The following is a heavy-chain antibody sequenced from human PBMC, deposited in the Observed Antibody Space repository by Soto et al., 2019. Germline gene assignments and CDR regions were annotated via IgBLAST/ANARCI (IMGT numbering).Heavy chain of an antibody. J-gene: IGHJ3*02. V-gene: IGHV5-10-1*01. Sequence: PGESLKISCKGSGYSFTSYWITWVRQMPGKGLEWMGRIDPSDSYTNYSPSFRGHVTISADMSISTAYLQWSSLKASDTAMYYCARSSPGITTDSFDIWGHGTMVTVSS. D-gene: IGHD3-10*01. CDR2: IDPSDSYT. CDR3: ARSSPGITTDSFDI. CDR1: GYSFTSYW.